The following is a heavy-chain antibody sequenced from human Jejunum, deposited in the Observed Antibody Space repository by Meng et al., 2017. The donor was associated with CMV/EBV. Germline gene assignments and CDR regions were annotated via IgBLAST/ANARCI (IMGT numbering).Heavy chain of an antibody. CDR1: GFIFSSYI. CDR2: ISYDGSTK. D-gene: IGHD3-10*01. CDR3: AREGLRGVDAFDI. Sequence: SGFIFSSYIMHWVRQAPGKGLEWVSLISYDGSTKYYADSVKGRFTFSRDNSKSTLHLQMNSLRAEDTAVYHCAREGLRGVDAFDIWGQGTMVTVSS. J-gene: IGHJ3*02. V-gene: IGHV3-30-3*01.